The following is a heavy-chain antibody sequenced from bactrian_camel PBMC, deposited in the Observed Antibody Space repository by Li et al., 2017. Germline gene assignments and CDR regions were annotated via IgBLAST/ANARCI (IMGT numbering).Heavy chain of an antibody. CDR1: GFSFSTYC. J-gene: IGHJ4*01. D-gene: IGHD5*01. CDR3: AARSPDGCNAPRFAYAYGN. V-gene: IGHV3S1*01. CDR2: IDRAGTT. Sequence: QVQLVESGGGSVQTGGSLRLSCQVSGFSFSTYCMGWFREAPGKASGGLAAIDRAGTTSYADSVKGRFTISRDHAKHILYLQMENLNSEDTAMYYCAARSPDGCNAPRFAYAYGNRGQGTQVTVS.